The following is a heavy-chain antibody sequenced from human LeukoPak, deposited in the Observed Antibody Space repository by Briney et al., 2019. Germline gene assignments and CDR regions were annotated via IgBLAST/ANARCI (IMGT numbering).Heavy chain of an antibody. Sequence: PGGSLRLSCAVSGFIFKDFPMTWVRQPPGKGLEWLSGISAGGDLTFHADSLKGRFTISRDNYKNTLYLQMDRLRAEDTAVYYCAKSLFTSAAGSGRASDIWGQGTMVTVSS. CDR2: ISAGGDLT. CDR1: GFIFKDFP. V-gene: IGHV3-23*01. J-gene: IGHJ3*02. CDR3: AKSLFTSAAGSGRASDI. D-gene: IGHD3-10*01.